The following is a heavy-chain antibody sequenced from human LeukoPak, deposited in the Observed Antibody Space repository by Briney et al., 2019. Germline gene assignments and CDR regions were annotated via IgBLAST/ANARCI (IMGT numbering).Heavy chain of an antibody. J-gene: IGHJ4*02. CDR3: ATGRHDFLH. Sequence: GGSLRLSCAASGFVLSTYWMTWVRQAPGKGLEWVANINLDGTEEHYVDSSLKGRFTISRDNAKNSLYLQMNSLRVDDTAVYYCATGRHDFLHWGQGTLVTVSS. CDR2: INLDGTEE. D-gene: IGHD3/OR15-3a*01. CDR1: GFVLSTYW. V-gene: IGHV3-7*01.